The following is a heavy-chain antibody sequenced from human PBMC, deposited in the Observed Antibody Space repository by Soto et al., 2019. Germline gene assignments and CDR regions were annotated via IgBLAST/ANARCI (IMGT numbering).Heavy chain of an antibody. J-gene: IGHJ6*02. D-gene: IGHD6-19*01. CDR2: IYYSGST. CDR1: GGSISSYY. CDR3: ARISGWYDYYGMDV. V-gene: IGHV4-59*01. Sequence: PSETLSLTCTVSGGSISSYYWSWIRQPPGKGLEWIGYIYYSGSTNYNPSLKGRVTISVDTSKNQFPLKLSSVTAADTAVYYCARISGWYDYYGMDVWGQGTTVTVSS.